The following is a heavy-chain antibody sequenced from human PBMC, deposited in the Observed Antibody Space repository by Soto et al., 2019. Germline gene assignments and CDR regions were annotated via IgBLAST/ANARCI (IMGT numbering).Heavy chain of an antibody. J-gene: IGHJ4*02. Sequence: ASVKVSCTASGYTFTSYSMHWVLQAPGQRLEWMGWINAGNGNTKYSQKFQGRVTITRDTSASTACMELSSLRSEDTAVYYCARDSLYNWNLFDYWGQGTLVTV. V-gene: IGHV1-3*01. CDR1: GYTFTSYS. D-gene: IGHD1-1*01. CDR2: INAGNGNT. CDR3: ARDSLYNWNLFDY.